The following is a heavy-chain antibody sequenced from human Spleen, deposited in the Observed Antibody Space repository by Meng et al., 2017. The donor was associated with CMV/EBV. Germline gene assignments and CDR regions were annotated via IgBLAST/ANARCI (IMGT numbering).Heavy chain of an antibody. V-gene: IGHV3-23*01. D-gene: IGHD6-13*01. J-gene: IGHJ5*01. Sequence: GESLKISCAASGFTFSSYAMSWVRQAPGKGPEWVSSISGRGGTTHYADSVQGRFVISRDNSKNMLYLQMNSLSDDDTAMYYCAKGLGSSWGWFDSWGQGTLVTVSS. CDR2: ISGRGGTT. CDR3: AKGLGSSWGWFDS. CDR1: GFTFSSYA.